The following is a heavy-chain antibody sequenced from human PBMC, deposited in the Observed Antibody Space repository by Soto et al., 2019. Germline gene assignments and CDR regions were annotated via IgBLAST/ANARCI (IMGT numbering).Heavy chain of an antibody. D-gene: IGHD7-27*01. J-gene: IGHJ2*01. CDR3: ARVPPYGTGDSWYFDL. CDR2: INTNTGNP. V-gene: IGHV7-4-1*02. Sequence: ASVKVSCKASGYTFTSYAMNWVRQAPGQGLEWMGWINTNTGNPTYAQGFTGRFVFSLDTSVSTAYLQISSLKAEDTAVYYCARVPPYGTGDSWYFDLWGRGTLVTVSS. CDR1: GYTFTSYA.